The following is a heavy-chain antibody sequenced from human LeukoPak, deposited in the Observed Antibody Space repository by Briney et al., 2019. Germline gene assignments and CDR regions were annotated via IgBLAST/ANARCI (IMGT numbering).Heavy chain of an antibody. Sequence: SATLSLTCAVHGGSFSDYYWSWIRQPPGKGLDWIGEINHSGSTNYNPSLKSRVTISVDTSKNQFSLKLSSVTAADTAVYYCARGHCSSTSCYLGGRSYFDYWGQGTLVTVSS. V-gene: IGHV4-34*01. J-gene: IGHJ4*02. D-gene: IGHD2-2*01. CDR2: INHSGST. CDR1: GGSFSDYY. CDR3: ARGHCSSTSCYLGGRSYFDY.